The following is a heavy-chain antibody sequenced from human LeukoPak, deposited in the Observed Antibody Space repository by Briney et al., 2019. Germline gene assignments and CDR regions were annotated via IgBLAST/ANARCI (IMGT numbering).Heavy chain of an antibody. CDR3: ARGSTRADDY. Sequence: PSETLSLTCIFSAASISSHYWSWIRQPPGKRLEWIGYVHYDGTTNQNPSLKGQGAISIDTSRNQMSLKLYSMTAADTAMYYCARGSTRADDYWGQGILVTVS. CDR1: AASISSHY. V-gene: IGHV4-59*11. CDR2: VHYDGTT. J-gene: IGHJ4*02. D-gene: IGHD2/OR15-2a*01.